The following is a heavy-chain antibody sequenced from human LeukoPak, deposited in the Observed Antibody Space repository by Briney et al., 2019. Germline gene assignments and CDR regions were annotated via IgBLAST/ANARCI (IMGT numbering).Heavy chain of an antibody. Sequence: SETLSLTCTVSGGSISSYYWSWIRQPAGKGLEWIGRIYTSGSTNYNPSLKSRVTISVDTSKNQFSLKLSSVTAADTAVYYCARSPFPIVVDSFDYWGQGTLVTVSS. CDR3: ARSPFPIVVDSFDY. J-gene: IGHJ4*02. D-gene: IGHD3-22*01. CDR1: GGSISSYY. V-gene: IGHV4-4*07. CDR2: IYTSGST.